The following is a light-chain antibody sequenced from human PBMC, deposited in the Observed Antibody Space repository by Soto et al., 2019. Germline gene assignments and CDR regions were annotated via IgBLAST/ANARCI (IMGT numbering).Light chain of an antibody. CDR1: QSVSSY. CDR3: QQRSNWPVT. Sequence: EVVLTQSPATLSLSPGERATLSCRASQSVSSYLAWYQQKPGQAPRLLIYDAFNRATGIPARFSGSGSGTDFTLIISSLEPEDFAVYYCQQRSNWPVTFGQGTRLEIK. J-gene: IGKJ5*01. CDR2: DAF. V-gene: IGKV3-11*01.